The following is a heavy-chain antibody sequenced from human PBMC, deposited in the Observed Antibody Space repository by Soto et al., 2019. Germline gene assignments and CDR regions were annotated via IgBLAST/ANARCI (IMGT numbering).Heavy chain of an antibody. J-gene: IGHJ4*02. CDR1: GDSISSDAYY. CDR2: IYYSGST. V-gene: IGHV4-31*03. CDR3: ARKLAGSATHFDD. Sequence: SETLSLTCTVSGDSISSDAYYWSWIRQHPGKGLEWIGYIYYSGSTYCNPSLESRVTISVDTSENQFSLTLSSVTAADTAVYYCARKLAGSATHFDDWGQGTLVTVS. D-gene: IGHD1-26*01.